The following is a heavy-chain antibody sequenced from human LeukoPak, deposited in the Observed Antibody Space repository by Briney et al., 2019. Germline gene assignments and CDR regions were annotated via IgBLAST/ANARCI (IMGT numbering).Heavy chain of an antibody. J-gene: IGHJ4*02. CDR3: ARDFDPVVRGYFF. D-gene: IGHD3-10*01. V-gene: IGHV3-7*01. CDR1: GFSFSSFA. CDR2: IKQSGNEK. Sequence: GGSLRLSCAASGFSFSSFAMSWVRQGPGKGLEWVASIKQSGNEKNYVDSVKGRFTISRDNAKNTLYLQMNSLSAEDTAVYYCARDFDPVVRGYFFWGQGTLVTVSS.